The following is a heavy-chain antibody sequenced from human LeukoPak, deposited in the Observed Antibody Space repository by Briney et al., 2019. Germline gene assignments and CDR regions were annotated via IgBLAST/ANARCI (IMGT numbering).Heavy chain of an antibody. CDR1: GFTFSSYW. J-gene: IGHJ4*02. D-gene: IGHD2-2*01. CDR2: IKQDGSEK. V-gene: IGHV3-7*01. Sequence: GGSLRLSCAASGFTFSSYWMSWVRQAPGKGLEWVANIKQDGSEKYYVDSVKGRFTISRDNAKNSLYLQMNSLRAEDTAVYYCARAYCSSTSCPPYYFDYRGQGTLVTVSS. CDR3: ARAYCSSTSCPPYYFDY.